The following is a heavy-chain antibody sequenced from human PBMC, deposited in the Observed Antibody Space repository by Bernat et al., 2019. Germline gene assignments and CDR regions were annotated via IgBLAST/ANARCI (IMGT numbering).Heavy chain of an antibody. CDR1: GFTFSSYW. CDR3: AREGGYCSGGSCYSDAFDI. V-gene: IGHV3-7*03. Sequence: EVQLVESGGGLVQPGGSLRLSCAASGFTFSSYWMSWVRQAPGKGLEWVANIKQDGSEKYYVDSVKGRFTISRDNAKNSLYLQMNSLRAEDMAVYYCAREGGYCSGGSCYSDAFDIWGQGTMVTVSS. CDR2: IKQDGSEK. D-gene: IGHD2-15*01. J-gene: IGHJ3*02.